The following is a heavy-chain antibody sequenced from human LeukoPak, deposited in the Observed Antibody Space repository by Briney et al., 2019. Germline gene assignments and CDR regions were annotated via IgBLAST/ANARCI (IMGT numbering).Heavy chain of an antibody. CDR3: ARPFGYSSSWYSWFDP. Sequence: SVKVSCKASGGTFSSYAISWVRQAPGQGLEWMGGIIPIFGTANYAQKFQGRVTITADKSTSTAYMELSSLRSEDTAVYYCARPFGYSSSWYSWFDPWGQGTLVTVSS. J-gene: IGHJ5*02. D-gene: IGHD6-13*01. CDR1: GGTFSSYA. CDR2: IIPIFGTA. V-gene: IGHV1-69*06.